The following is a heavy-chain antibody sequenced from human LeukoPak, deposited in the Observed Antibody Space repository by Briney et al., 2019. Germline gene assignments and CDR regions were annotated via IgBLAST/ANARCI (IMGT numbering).Heavy chain of an antibody. D-gene: IGHD3-22*01. V-gene: IGHV1-46*01. Sequence: ASVKVSCKASGYTFTSYYMRWVRQAPGQGLEWMGIINPSGGSTSHAQKFQGRVTMTRDTSTSTVYMELSSLRSEDTAVYYCARGRSDSSGSAEYFQHWGQGTLVTVSS. J-gene: IGHJ1*01. CDR2: INPSGGST. CDR1: GYTFTSYY. CDR3: ARGRSDSSGSAEYFQH.